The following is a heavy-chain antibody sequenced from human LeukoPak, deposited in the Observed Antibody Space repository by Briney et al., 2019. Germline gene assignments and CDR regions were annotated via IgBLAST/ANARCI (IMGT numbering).Heavy chain of an antibody. D-gene: IGHD1-26*01. CDR2: ISGSGGST. V-gene: IGHV3-23*01. CDR1: GFTSSSYA. CDR3: AKGPMGAYYHYYMDV. J-gene: IGHJ6*03. Sequence: GGSLRLSCAASGFTSSSYAMSWVRQAPGKGLEWVSAISGSGGSTYYADSVKGRFTISRDNSKNTLYLQMNSLRAEDTAVYYCAKGPMGAYYHYYMDVWGKGTTVTVSS.